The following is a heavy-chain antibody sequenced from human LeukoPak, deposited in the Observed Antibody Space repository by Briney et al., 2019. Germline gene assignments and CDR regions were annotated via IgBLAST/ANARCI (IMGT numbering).Heavy chain of an antibody. V-gene: IGHV1-2*02. Sequence: ASVKVSCKASGYTFTGYYMHWVRQAPGQGLEWMGWINPNSGGTNYAQKFQGRVTMTRDTSISTAYMELSRLRSDDTAVYYCARDHGSYSVEYYLDYWGQGTLVTVSS. CDR2: INPNSGGT. CDR3: ARDHGSYSVEYYLDY. J-gene: IGHJ4*02. D-gene: IGHD2-15*01. CDR1: GYTFTGYY.